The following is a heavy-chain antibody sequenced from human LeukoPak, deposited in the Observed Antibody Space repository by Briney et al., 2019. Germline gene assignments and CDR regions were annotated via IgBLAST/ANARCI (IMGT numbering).Heavy chain of an antibody. J-gene: IGHJ4*02. Sequence: GGSLRLSCAASGFIVSSTHMSWVRQAPGKGLEWVSIIHSHDSTFYADSVKGRFTISRDNSKNTVYLQMSSLRDEDTAVYYCVRDPPYSDQSGGRGTLVTVSS. CDR3: VRDPPYSDQS. CDR1: GFIVSSTH. D-gene: IGHD1-26*01. V-gene: IGHV3-66*01. CDR2: IHSHDST.